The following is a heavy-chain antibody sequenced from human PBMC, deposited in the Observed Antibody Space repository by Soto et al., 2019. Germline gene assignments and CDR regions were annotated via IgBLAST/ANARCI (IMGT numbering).Heavy chain of an antibody. CDR3: ARGAVVSLVRGVMGGNWFDP. D-gene: IGHD3-10*01. J-gene: IGHJ5*02. Sequence: QVQLQESGPGLVRPSQTLSLTCTVSGASIISLDYYWTWIRLPPGKGLEWIGHIYHTGATYYNPSLESRVVMSVDTSNNQFSLKLSSVTAADTAVFYCARGAVVSLVRGVMGGNWFDPWGQGTLVTVSS. CDR2: IYHTGAT. CDR1: GASIISLDYY. V-gene: IGHV4-30-4*01.